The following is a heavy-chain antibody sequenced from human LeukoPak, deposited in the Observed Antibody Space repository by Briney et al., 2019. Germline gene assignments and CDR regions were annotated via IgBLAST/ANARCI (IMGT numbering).Heavy chain of an antibody. J-gene: IGHJ4*02. CDR2: ISSSGSTI. CDR3: ARGPWPYDSSGYYYTDY. Sequence: QSGGSLRLSYAASGFSFSIYSMNWVRQAPGKGLEWVTYISSSGSTIYYADSVKGRFTISRDNAKNSLYLQMNSLRAEDTAVYYCARGPWPYDSSGYYYTDYWGQGTLVTVSS. CDR1: GFSFSIYS. D-gene: IGHD3-22*01. V-gene: IGHV3-48*04.